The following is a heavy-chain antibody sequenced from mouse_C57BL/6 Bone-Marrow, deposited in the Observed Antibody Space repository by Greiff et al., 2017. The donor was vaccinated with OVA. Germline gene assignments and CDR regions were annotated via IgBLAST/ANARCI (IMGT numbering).Heavy chain of an antibody. CDR3: ARHGNYEGFAY. D-gene: IGHD2-1*01. CDR1: GFTFSDYY. J-gene: IGHJ3*01. CDR2: ISNGGGST. Sequence: EVQGVESGGGLVQPGGSLKLSCAASGFTFSDYYMYWVRQTPEKRLEWVAYISNGGGSTYYPDTVKGRFTISRDNAKNTLYLQMSRLKSEDTAMYYCARHGNYEGFAYWGQGTLVTVSA. V-gene: IGHV5-12*01.